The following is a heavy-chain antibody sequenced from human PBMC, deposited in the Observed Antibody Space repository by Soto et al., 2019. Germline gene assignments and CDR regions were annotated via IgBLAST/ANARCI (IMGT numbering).Heavy chain of an antibody. Sequence: PGESLKISCKGSGYSFTSYWISWVRQMPGKGLVWMGRIDPSDSYINYSPSFQGHVTISADKSISTAYLQWSSLKASDTAMYYCARPHTYSSGWYPDYWGQGTLVTVSS. J-gene: IGHJ4*02. CDR1: GYSFTSYW. V-gene: IGHV5-10-1*01. D-gene: IGHD6-19*01. CDR3: ARPHTYSSGWYPDY. CDR2: IDPSDSYI.